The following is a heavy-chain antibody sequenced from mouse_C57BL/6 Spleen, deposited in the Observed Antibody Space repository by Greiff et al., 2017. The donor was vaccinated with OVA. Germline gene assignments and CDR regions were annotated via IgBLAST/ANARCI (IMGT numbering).Heavy chain of an antibody. J-gene: IGHJ2*01. CDR1: GYTFTDYY. CDR2: IYPGSGNT. D-gene: IGHD2-1*01. Sequence: QVQLQQSGAELVRPGASVKLSCKAPGYTFTDYYINWVKQRPGQGLEWIARIYPGSGNTYYNEKFKGKATLTAEKSSSTAYMQLSSLTSEDSAVYFCASGNYYLDYWGQGTTLTVSS. V-gene: IGHV1-76*01. CDR3: ASGNYYLDY.